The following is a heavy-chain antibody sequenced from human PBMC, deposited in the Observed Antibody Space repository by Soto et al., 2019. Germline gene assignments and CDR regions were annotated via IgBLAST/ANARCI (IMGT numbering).Heavy chain of an antibody. J-gene: IGHJ5*02. CDR3: ARAPRIAAAGTKNWFDP. V-gene: IGHV4-31*03. D-gene: IGHD6-13*01. CDR2: IYYSGST. CDR1: GGSISSGGYY. Sequence: SETLSLTCTVSGGSISSGGYYWSWIRQHPGKGLEWIGYIYYSGSTYYNPSLKSRVTISVDTSKNQFSLKLSSVTAADTAVYYCARAPRIAAAGTKNWFDPWGQGTLVTVSS.